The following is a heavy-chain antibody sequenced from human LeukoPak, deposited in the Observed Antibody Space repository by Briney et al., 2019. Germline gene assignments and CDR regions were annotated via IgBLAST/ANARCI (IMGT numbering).Heavy chain of an antibody. CDR3: ATGNGDYFDY. V-gene: IGHV3-23*01. Sequence: HPGGSLRPSCAASGFTFSNYAMSWVRQAPGKGLEWVSAISGSASITYHADSVKGRFTISRDNSKSTLYLQMNSLRADDTAVYYCATGNGDYFDYWGQGTLVTVSS. CDR2: ISGSASIT. J-gene: IGHJ4*02. CDR1: GFTFSNYA. D-gene: IGHD4-17*01.